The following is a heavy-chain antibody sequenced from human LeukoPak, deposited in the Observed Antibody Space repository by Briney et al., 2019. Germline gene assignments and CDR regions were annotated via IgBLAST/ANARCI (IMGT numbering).Heavy chain of an antibody. CDR2: IIPIFGTA. V-gene: IGHV1-69*05. CDR1: GGTFSSYA. D-gene: IGHD1-26*01. CDR3: ARHKGSHLYYYYMDA. Sequence: ASVKVSCKASGGTFSSYAISWVRQAPGQGLEWMGGIIPIFGTANYAQKFQGRVTITTDESTSTAYMELSSLRSEDTAVYYCARHKGSHLYYYYMDAWGKGTTVTVSS. J-gene: IGHJ6*03.